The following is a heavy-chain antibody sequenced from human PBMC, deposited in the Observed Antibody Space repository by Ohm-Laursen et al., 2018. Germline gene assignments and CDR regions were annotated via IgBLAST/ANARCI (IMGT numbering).Heavy chain of an antibody. CDR1: GGSISSYY. CDR2: IYTSGST. V-gene: IGHV4-4*07. J-gene: IGHJ3*02. Sequence: SETLSLTCTVSGGSISSYYWSWIRQPAGKGLEWIGRIYTSGSTNYNPSLKSRVTMSVDTSKNQFSLKLSSVTAADTAMYYCASTKLGYFDWLSPDYDAFDIWGQGTMVTVSS. D-gene: IGHD3-9*01. CDR3: ASTKLGYFDWLSPDYDAFDI.